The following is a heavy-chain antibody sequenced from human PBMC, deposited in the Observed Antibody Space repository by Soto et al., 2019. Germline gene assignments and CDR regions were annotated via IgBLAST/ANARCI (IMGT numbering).Heavy chain of an antibody. V-gene: IGHV4-31*03. Sequence: SETLSLTCTVSGGSISSACYYWTWIRQHPGKGLEWIGYIYYSGSTYYNPSLKSRVTISVDTSKNQFSLKLSSVTAADTAVYYCARDRNFGSYGMDVWGQGTTVTVSS. CDR3: ARDRNFGSYGMDV. D-gene: IGHD3-10*01. CDR2: IYYSGST. J-gene: IGHJ6*02. CDR1: GGSISSACYY.